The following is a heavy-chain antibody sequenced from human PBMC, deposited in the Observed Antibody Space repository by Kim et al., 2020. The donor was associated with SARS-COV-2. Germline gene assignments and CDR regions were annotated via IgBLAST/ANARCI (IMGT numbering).Heavy chain of an antibody. D-gene: IGHD3-10*01. J-gene: IGHJ3*02. CDR3: ALYGSGQEERTGDI. CDR1: GYTFTGYY. Sequence: ASVKVSCKASGYTFTGYYMHWVRQAPGQGLEWMGWINPNSGGTNYAQKFQGRVTMTRDTSISTAYMELSRLRSDDTAVYYCALYGSGQEERTGDIWGQGTMVTVSS. CDR2: INPNSGGT. V-gene: IGHV1-2*02.